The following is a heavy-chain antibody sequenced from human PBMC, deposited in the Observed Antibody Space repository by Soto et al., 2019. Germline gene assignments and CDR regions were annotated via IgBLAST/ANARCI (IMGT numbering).Heavy chain of an antibody. V-gene: IGHV3-7*03. CDR2: IKQDGSEK. Sequence: PGGSLRLSCAASGFTLSSYWTSWIRQAQGKGLEWVANIKQDGSEKYYVDSVKGRFTISRDNAKNSLYLQMNSLRAEDTSVYYCARDVVVPAAIFYYYYGMDVWGQGTTVTVSS. D-gene: IGHD2-2*01. CDR1: GFTLSSYW. CDR3: ARDVVVPAAIFYYYYGMDV. J-gene: IGHJ6*02.